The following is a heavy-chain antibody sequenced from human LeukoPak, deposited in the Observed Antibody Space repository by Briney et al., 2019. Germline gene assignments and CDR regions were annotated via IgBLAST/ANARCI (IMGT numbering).Heavy chain of an antibody. D-gene: IGHD3-10*01. CDR3: TTPYYYGSGTIIPIYYFDY. CDR2: IKSRTDGGTT. Sequence: PGGSLSLSCAASGFTFSNAWMSWVRQAPGKGLEWVGRIKSRTDGGTTDYAAPVKGKFTISRDDSKNTLYLRMNSLNTEDTAVYYCTTPYYYGSGTIIPIYYFDYWGQGTLVTVSS. CDR1: GFTFSNAW. V-gene: IGHV3-15*01. J-gene: IGHJ4*02.